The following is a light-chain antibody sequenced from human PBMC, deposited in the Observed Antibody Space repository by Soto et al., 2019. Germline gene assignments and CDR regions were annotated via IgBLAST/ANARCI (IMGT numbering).Light chain of an antibody. Sequence: QSVLTQPASVSGSPVQSITISCTGTSSDVGGYNYVSWYQQHPGKAPKLMIYEVSNRPSGVSNRFSGSKSGNTASLTISGLQAEDEADYYCSSYTSSSTLVFGTGTKVTVL. CDR2: EVS. CDR3: SSYTSSSTLV. V-gene: IGLV2-14*01. CDR1: SSDVGGYNY. J-gene: IGLJ1*01.